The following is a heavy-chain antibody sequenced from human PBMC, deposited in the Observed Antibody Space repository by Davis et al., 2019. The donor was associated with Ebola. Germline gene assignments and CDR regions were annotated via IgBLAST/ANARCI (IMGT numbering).Heavy chain of an antibody. CDR1: GFALRSFS. J-gene: IGHJ5*02. Sequence: GESLKISCEASGFALRSFSMSWVRQVPGKGLEWVASISLGSTYIYYAKSVEGRFIASRDNDKTPLYLQMNNLGVDDTAFYYCARQSSARGWYDPWGQGTLVTVSS. D-gene: IGHD2-15*01. CDR3: ARQSSARGWYDP. CDR2: ISLGSTYI. V-gene: IGHV3-21*01.